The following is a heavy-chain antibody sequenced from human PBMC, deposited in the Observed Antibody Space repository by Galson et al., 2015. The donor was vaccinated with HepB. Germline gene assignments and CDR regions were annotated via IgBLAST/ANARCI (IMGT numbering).Heavy chain of an antibody. CDR1: GGTFSSYA. CDR2: IIPIFGTA. Sequence: SVKVSCKASGGTFSSYAISWVRQAPGQGLEWMGGIIPIFGTANYAQKFQGRVTITADESTSTAYMELSSLRSEDTAVYYCARGKDKAGRRSYWYFDLWGRGTLVTVSS. CDR3: ARGKDKAGRRSYWYFDL. D-gene: IGHD6-19*01. V-gene: IGHV1-69*13. J-gene: IGHJ2*01.